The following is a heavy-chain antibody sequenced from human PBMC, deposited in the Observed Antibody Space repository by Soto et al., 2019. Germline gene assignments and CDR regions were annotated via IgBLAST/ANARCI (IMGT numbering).Heavy chain of an antibody. D-gene: IGHD2-15*01. Sequence: GGSLRLSCAASGFTFSSYAMHWVRQAPGKGLEWVAVISYDGSNKYYADSVKGRFTISRDNSKNTLYLQMTSLRAEDTALYYCARDFYGGFSYGPGDSWGQGTLVTVSS. CDR2: ISYDGSNK. CDR1: GFTFSSYA. CDR3: ARDFYGGFSYGPGDS. V-gene: IGHV3-30-3*01. J-gene: IGHJ4*02.